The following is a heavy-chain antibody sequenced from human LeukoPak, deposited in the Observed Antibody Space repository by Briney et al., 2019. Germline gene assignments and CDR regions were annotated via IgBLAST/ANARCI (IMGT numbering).Heavy chain of an antibody. CDR1: GDSLTSHC. Sequence: PSETLSLTCTVFGDSLTSHCWSWIRQPPGKGLEWIGYVYSSGTTNYNPSLTSRVSISMDTSKKQISLRLTSLTAADTAVYYCARRMRTVPDTFDVWGQGNLVTVSS. CDR2: VYSSGTT. V-gene: IGHV4-59*08. CDR3: ARRMRTVPDTFDV. D-gene: IGHD4-11*01. J-gene: IGHJ3*01.